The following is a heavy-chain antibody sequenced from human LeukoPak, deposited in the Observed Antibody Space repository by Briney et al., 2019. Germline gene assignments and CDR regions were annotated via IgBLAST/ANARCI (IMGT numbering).Heavy chain of an antibody. D-gene: IGHD5-12*01. J-gene: IGHJ4*02. CDR3: LKNSGYEDFDY. CDR1: GFTFSSYT. Sequence: GGSLRLSCSASGFTFSSYTMHWVRQAPGKGLEYVSAIRDNGDSTFYADSVKGRFTISRDNSKNTSYLQMSSLRAEDTAVYYCLKNSGYEDFDYWGQGTLVTVSS. V-gene: IGHV3-64D*06. CDR2: IRDNGDST.